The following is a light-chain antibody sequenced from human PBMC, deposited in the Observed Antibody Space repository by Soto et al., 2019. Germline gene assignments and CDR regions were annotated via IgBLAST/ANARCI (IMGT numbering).Light chain of an antibody. CDR2: DAS. CDR3: QQYNNWPPWT. Sequence: EIGMTQSLPTLSVPPEESATLSCRASQRISRNLAWYQQKPGQAPRLLIYDASTRATAIPARFSGSGSETEFTLTISSLQSEDSAVYYCQQYNNWPPWTFGQGTKVDIK. CDR1: QRISRN. J-gene: IGKJ1*01. V-gene: IGKV3-15*01.